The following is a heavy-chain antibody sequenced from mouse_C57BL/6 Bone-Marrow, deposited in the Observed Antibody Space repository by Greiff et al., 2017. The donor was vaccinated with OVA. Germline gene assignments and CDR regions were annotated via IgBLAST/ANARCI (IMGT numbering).Heavy chain of an antibody. J-gene: IGHJ3*01. Sequence: QVQLQQSGPELVKPGASVKISCKASGYAFSSSWMNWVKQRPGKGLEWIGRIYPGDGDTNYNGKFKGKATLTADKSSSTAYMQLSSLTSDDSAVXFCARGNFRAWFAYWGQGTLVTVSA. V-gene: IGHV1-82*01. CDR1: GYAFSSSW. CDR3: ARGNFRAWFAY. CDR2: IYPGDGDT.